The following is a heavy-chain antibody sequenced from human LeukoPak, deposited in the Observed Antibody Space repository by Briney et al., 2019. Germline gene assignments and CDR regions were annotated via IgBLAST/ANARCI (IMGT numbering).Heavy chain of an antibody. D-gene: IGHD3-10*01. CDR2: IIPIFGTA. J-gene: IGHJ4*02. V-gene: IGHV1-69*05. Sequence: SVKVSCKASGGTFSSYAISWVRQAPGQGLEWMERIIPIFGTANYAQKFQGRVTITTDESTSTAYMELSSLRSEDTAVYYCARSNYGSGSSAIDYWGQGTLVTVSS. CDR1: GGTFSSYA. CDR3: ARSNYGSGSSAIDY.